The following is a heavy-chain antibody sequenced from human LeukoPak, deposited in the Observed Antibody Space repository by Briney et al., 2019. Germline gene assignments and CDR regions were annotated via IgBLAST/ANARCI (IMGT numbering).Heavy chain of an antibody. CDR1: GFTFSDYY. J-gene: IGHJ4*02. V-gene: IGHV3-11*04. CDR3: ARYPPIPSSAGDY. Sequence: GGSLRLSCAASGFTFSDYYMSWIRQAPGKGLEWVSYISSSCSTIYYAASVKGRFTISRDNAKNSLYLQMNSLRAEDTAVYYCARYPPIPSSAGDYWGQGTLVTVSS. CDR2: ISSSCSTI. D-gene: IGHD3-22*01.